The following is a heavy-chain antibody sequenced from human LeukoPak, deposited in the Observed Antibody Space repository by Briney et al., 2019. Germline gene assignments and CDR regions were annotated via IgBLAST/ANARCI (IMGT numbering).Heavy chain of an antibody. D-gene: IGHD6-19*01. CDR1: GFTISTYA. V-gene: IGHV3-21*01. CDR3: ARDHSSGWYGYAFDI. J-gene: IGHJ3*02. CDR2: ISSSSSYI. Sequence: GGSLRLSCAASGFTISTYAMTWVRQAPGKGLEWVSSISSSSSYIYYADSVKGRFTISRDNAKNSLYLQMNSLRAEDTAVYYCARDHSSGWYGYAFDIWGQGTMVTVSS.